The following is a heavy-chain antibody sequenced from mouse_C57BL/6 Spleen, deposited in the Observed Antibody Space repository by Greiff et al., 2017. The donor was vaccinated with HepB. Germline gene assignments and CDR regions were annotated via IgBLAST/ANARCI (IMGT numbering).Heavy chain of an antibody. J-gene: IGHJ4*01. D-gene: IGHD2-10*01. CDR2: IWPGGGT. Sequence: VHLVESGPGLVAPSQSLSITCTVSGFSFTSYAISWVRQPPGKGLEWLGVIWPGGGTNYNSALKSRLSISKDNSKSQVFLKMNSLQTDDTARYYCARKRPLLYAMDYWGQGTSVTVSS. CDR1: GFSFTSYA. V-gene: IGHV2-9-1*01. CDR3: ARKRPLLYAMDY.